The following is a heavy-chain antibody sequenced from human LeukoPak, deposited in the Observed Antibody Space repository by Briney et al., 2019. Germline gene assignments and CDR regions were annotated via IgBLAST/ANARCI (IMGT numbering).Heavy chain of an antibody. V-gene: IGHV4-34*01. CDR1: GGSFSGYY. D-gene: IGHD2-15*01. J-gene: IGHJ6*03. CDR3: ARGAIVVVVAATLRYYYYYMDA. CDR2: INHSGST. Sequence: SETLSLTCAVYGGSFSGYYWSWIRQPPGKGLEWIGEINHSGSTNYNPSLKSRVTISVDTSKNQFSLKLSSVTAADTAVYYCARGAIVVVVAATLRYYYYYMDAWGKGTTVTVSS.